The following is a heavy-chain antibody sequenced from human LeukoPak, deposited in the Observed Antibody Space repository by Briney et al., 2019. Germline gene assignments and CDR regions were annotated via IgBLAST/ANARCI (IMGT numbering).Heavy chain of an antibody. CDR1: GFTFSSYG. D-gene: IGHD5-18*01. J-gene: IGHJ4*02. CDR2: ISSSGSTI. CDR3: ARGDSGYSYGPGVLDY. Sequence: GRSLRLSCAASGFTFSSYGMHWVRQAPGKGLEWVSYISSSGSTIYYADSVKGRFTISRDNAKNSLYLQMNSLRAEDTAVYYCARGDSGYSYGPGVLDYWGQGTLVTVSS. V-gene: IGHV3-48*04.